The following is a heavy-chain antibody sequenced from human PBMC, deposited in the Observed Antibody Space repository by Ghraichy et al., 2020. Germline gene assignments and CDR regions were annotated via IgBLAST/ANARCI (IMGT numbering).Heavy chain of an antibody. V-gene: IGHV3-30-3*01. CDR2: ISYDGSNK. Sequence: GGSLRLSCAASGFTFSSYAMHWVRQAPGKGLEWVAVISYDGSNKYYADSVKGRFTISRDNSKNTLYLQMNSLRAEDTAVYYCARTDSYGSGSYYRPNDWFDPWGQGTLVTVSS. CDR1: GFTFSSYA. CDR3: ARTDSYGSGSYYRPNDWFDP. D-gene: IGHD3-10*01. J-gene: IGHJ5*02.